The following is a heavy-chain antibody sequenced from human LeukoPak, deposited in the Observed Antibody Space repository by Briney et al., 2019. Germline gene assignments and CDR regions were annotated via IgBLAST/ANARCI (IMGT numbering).Heavy chain of an antibody. CDR1: GFTVSSNY. Sequence: GGSLRLSCAASGFTVSSNYMSWVRQAPGKGLEWVSVIYSGGSTYYADSVKGRFTISRDNSKNTLYLQMNSLRAEDTAVYYCATEPVNYYDSRGYFLWGQGTLVTVSS. CDR2: IYSGGST. CDR3: ATEPVNYYDSRGYFL. V-gene: IGHV3-66*02. J-gene: IGHJ4*02. D-gene: IGHD3-22*01.